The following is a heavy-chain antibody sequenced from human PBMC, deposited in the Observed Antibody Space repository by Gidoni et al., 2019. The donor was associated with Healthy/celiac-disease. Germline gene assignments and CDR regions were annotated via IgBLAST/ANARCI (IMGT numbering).Heavy chain of an antibody. CDR3: ARAPRRITSQNIVIRCPYGMDV. Sequence: EVQLVESGGGLVQPGGSLRLSCAASAFPFSSYDMPWVRQATGKGLEWVSAIGTAGDTYYPGSVKGRFTISRENAKNSLYLQMNSLRAGDTAVYYCARAPRRITSQNIVIRCPYGMDVWGQGTTVTVSS. CDR1: AFPFSSYD. CDR2: IGTAGDT. V-gene: IGHV3-13*01. J-gene: IGHJ6*02. D-gene: IGHD3-16*02.